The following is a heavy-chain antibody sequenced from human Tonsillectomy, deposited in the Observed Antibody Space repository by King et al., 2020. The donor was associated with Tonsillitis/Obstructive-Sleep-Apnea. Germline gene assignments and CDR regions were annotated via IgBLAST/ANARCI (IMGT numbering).Heavy chain of an antibody. CDR1: GYTFTFYA. CDR3: ASLSSPDYGDFDY. CDR2: INTNTGNP. D-gene: IGHD4-17*01. V-gene: IGHV7-4-1*02. J-gene: IGHJ4*02. Sequence: QLVQSGSELKKPGASVKVSCKASGYTFTFYALNRVRQAPGQGLEWMGRINTNTGNPTYAQGLTGRFVFSLDTSVSTAYLQISSLKAEDTAVYYCASLSSPDYGDFDYWGQGTLVTVSS.